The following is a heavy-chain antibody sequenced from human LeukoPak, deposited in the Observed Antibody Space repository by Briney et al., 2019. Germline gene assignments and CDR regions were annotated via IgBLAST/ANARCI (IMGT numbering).Heavy chain of an antibody. CDR3: ARVYYDFWSGHYKEGAFDI. CDR1: GFTFSSYA. V-gene: IGHV3-23*01. CDR2: ISGSGGST. J-gene: IGHJ3*02. D-gene: IGHD3-3*01. Sequence: GGSLRLSCAASGFTFSSYAMSWVRQAPGKGLEWVSAISGSGGSTYYADSVKGRFTISRDNSKNTLYLQMNSLRAEDTAVYYCARVYYDFWSGHYKEGAFDIWGQGTMVTVSS.